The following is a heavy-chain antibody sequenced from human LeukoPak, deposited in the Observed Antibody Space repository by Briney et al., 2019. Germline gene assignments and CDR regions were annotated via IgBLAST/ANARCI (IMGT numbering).Heavy chain of an antibody. CDR2: INPDGGNT. CDR1: GYTFTNSY. J-gene: IGHJ5*02. D-gene: IGHD5-24*01. Sequence: ASVKVSCKASGYTFTNSYIHWVRQAPGQVLEWMGLINPDGGNTNYAQNFQGRVTLTRDMSTSTDYLELSSLRSEDTAVYYCARDNSVRDEAWWFSPWGQGTLVTVSS. CDR3: ARDNSVRDEAWWFSP. V-gene: IGHV1-46*01.